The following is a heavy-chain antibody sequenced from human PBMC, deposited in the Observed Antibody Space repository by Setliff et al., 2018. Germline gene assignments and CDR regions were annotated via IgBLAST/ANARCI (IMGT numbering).Heavy chain of an antibody. J-gene: IGHJ3*02. V-gene: IGHV3-48*04. CDR2: ISSASRTI. Sequence: PGGSLSLSCAASGFTFSDYSMNWVRQAPGKGLQWVSYISSASRTIHYADSVKGRFSISSENAMNSLYLQMNSLRADDTAVYYCARQRYYDTTGKAFDIWGQGTMVTVSS. CDR1: GFTFSDYS. CDR3: ARQRYYDTTGKAFDI. D-gene: IGHD3-22*01.